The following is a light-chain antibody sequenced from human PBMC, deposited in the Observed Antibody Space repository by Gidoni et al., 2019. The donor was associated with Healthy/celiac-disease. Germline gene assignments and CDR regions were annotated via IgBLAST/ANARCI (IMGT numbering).Light chain of an antibody. Sequence: DIQRTKSPSSLSASVGDRVTIPCRASQSISSYLNWYQQKPGKAPKLLIYAASSLQSGVPSRFSGSGSGTDFTLTISSLQPEDFATYYCQQSYSTPLTFGGGTKVEIK. CDR1: QSISSY. CDR3: QQSYSTPLT. CDR2: AAS. J-gene: IGKJ4*01. V-gene: IGKV1-39*01.